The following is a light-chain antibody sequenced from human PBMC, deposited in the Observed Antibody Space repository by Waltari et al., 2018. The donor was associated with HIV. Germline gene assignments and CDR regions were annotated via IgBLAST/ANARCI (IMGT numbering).Light chain of an antibody. CDR3: ASFTGDNTVM. Sequence: AVTQPASVSGLPGQSTTISCPGDDTDLSLYKFFSCSQQHSGKPPRRILYDVDTRASGVSDRFSGSMSGNTASLTISGLRAEDEGHYYCASFTGDNTVMFGGGTEVTVL. J-gene: IGLJ3*02. CDR2: DVD. CDR1: DTDLSLYKF. V-gene: IGLV2-14*03.